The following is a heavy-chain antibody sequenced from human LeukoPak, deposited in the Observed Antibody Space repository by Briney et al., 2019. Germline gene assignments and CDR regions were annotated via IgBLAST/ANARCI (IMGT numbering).Heavy chain of an antibody. Sequence: PGGSLRLSCAASGFTFSSYAMHWVRQAPGKGLEWVAVISYDGSNKYYADSVKGRFTISRDNSKNTLYLQMNSLRAEDTAVYYCARDKKRSGWYVFGNNEGAFDIWGQGTMVTVSP. CDR2: ISYDGSNK. CDR3: ARDKKRSGWYVFGNNEGAFDI. D-gene: IGHD6-19*01. CDR1: GFTFSSYA. V-gene: IGHV3-30-3*01. J-gene: IGHJ3*02.